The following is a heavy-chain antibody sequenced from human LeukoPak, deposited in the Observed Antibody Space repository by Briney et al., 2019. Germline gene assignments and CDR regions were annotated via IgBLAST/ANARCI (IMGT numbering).Heavy chain of an antibody. CDR1: GYTLTELP. V-gene: IGHV1-24*01. CDR3: ATSFYSSSGNWFDP. J-gene: IGHJ5*02. CDR2: FDPEDGET. D-gene: IGHD6-6*01. Sequence: ASVKVSCKVSGYTLTELPMHWVRQAPGKGLEWMGGFDPEDGETIYAQKFQGRVTMTEDTSTDTAYMELSSLRSEDTAVYYCATSFYSSSGNWFDPWGQGTLVTVSS.